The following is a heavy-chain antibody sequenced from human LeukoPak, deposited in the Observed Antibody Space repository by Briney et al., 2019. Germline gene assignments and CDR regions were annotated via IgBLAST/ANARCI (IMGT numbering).Heavy chain of an antibody. J-gene: IGHJ4*02. V-gene: IGHV3-21*01. CDR3: WRDSPGYLAYDS. D-gene: IGHD1-1*01. CDR1: GITFSSYS. CDR2: ISSSSSYI. Sequence: KPGGSLRLSCAASGITFSSYSKNCVRQAPGKGLEWVSSISSSSSYIYYADSVKGRFTISRDKAKNSLYLKMNSLRAEDTAVYYYWRDSPGYLAYDSWGQGTLVTVSS.